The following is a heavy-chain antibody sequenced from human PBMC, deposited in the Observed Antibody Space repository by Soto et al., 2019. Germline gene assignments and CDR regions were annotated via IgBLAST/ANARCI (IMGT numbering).Heavy chain of an antibody. CDR2: MNPNSGNT. D-gene: IGHD6-13*01. CDR1: GYTFTSYD. J-gene: IGHJ6*02. Sequence: QVQLVQSGAEVKKPGASVKVSCKASGYTFTSYDLNWVRQATGQGLEWMGWMNPNSGNTCYAQKFQGRVTMTRNTSISTAYMELSSLRSEDTAVYYCARRGYSSSWYYYYYYGMDVWGPGTTVTVSS. V-gene: IGHV1-8*01. CDR3: ARRGYSSSWYYYYYYGMDV.